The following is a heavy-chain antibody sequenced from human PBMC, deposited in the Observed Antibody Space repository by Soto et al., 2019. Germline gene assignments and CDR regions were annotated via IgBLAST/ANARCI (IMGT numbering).Heavy chain of an antibody. CDR1: GYTFTSYA. Sequence: ASVKVSCKASGYTFTSYAMHWVRQAPGQRLEWMGWINAGNGNTKYSQKFQGRVTITRDTSASTAYMELSSLRSEDTAVYYCARDGRVTMVRGVLNWFDPWGQGTLVTVSS. J-gene: IGHJ5*02. D-gene: IGHD3-10*01. V-gene: IGHV1-3*01. CDR3: ARDGRVTMVRGVLNWFDP. CDR2: INAGNGNT.